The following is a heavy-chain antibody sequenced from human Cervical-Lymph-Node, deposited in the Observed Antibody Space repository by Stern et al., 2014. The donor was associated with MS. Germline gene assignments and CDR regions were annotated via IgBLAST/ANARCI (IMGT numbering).Heavy chain of an antibody. CDR3: ARAAEGSYWFDP. CDR1: GCTLSSYA. V-gene: IGHV1-69*01. J-gene: IGHJ5*02. Sequence: QVQLGESGAEVKKPGSSVKVSCKASGCTLSSYAISWVRQAPGQGLALMGGIIPIFGTANSAQKFQGRVTITADESTSTAYMELSSLRSEDTAVYYCARAAEGSYWFDPWGQGTLVTVSS. CDR2: IIPIFGTA. D-gene: IGHD2-2*01.